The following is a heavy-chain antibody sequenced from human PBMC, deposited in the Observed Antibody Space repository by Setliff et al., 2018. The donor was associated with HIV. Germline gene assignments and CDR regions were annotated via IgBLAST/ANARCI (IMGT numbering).Heavy chain of an antibody. CDR3: ARGPSGWPHFDY. Sequence: ASVKVSCKASGYTFTSYAMHWVRQAPGQRLEWMGWINAGNGNTKYSQKFQGRVTITRDTSASTAYMELSSLRSEDTAVYYCARGPSGWPHFDYWGPGILVTVSS. J-gene: IGHJ4*02. D-gene: IGHD6-19*01. V-gene: IGHV1-3*01. CDR1: GYTFTSYA. CDR2: INAGNGNT.